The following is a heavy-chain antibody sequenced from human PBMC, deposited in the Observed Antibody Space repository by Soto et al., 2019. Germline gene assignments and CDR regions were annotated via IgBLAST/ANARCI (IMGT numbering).Heavy chain of an antibody. D-gene: IGHD3-22*01. CDR2: IIPIFGTA. CDR3: ARDSHPEYDSSGYYAGY. J-gene: IGHJ4*02. CDR1: GGTFSSYA. V-gene: IGHV1-69*13. Sequence: SVKVSCKASGGTFSSYAISWVRQAPGQGLEWMGGIIPIFGTANYAQKFQGRVTITADESTSTAYMELSSLRSEDTAVYYCARDSHPEYDSSGYYAGYWGQGTLVTVSS.